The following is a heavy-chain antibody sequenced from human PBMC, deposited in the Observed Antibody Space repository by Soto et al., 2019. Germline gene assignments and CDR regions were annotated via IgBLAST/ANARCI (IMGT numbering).Heavy chain of an antibody. J-gene: IGHJ5*02. CDR3: ARAGYCSGGSCINWFDP. CDR2: IIPIFGTA. CDR1: RGTFSSYA. V-gene: IGHV1-69*13. D-gene: IGHD2-15*01. Sequence: SVKVSCKASRGTFSSYAISWVRQAPGQGLEWMGGIIPIFGTANYAQKFQGRVTITADESTSTAYMELSSLRSEDTAVYYCARAGYCSGGSCINWFDPWGQGTLVTAPQ.